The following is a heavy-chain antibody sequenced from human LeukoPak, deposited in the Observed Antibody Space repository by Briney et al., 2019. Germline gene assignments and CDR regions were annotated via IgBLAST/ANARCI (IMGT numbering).Heavy chain of an antibody. CDR2: ISGSGGST. D-gene: IGHD2-2*01. Sequence: GGSLRLSCAASGFTFSSYAMSWVRQSPGKGLEWVSAISGSGGSTYYADSVKGRFTISRDNSKNTLYLQMNSLRAEDTAVYYCAWCSSTSCPYGMDVWGQGTTVTVSS. CDR1: GFTFSSYA. V-gene: IGHV3-23*01. CDR3: AWCSSTSCPYGMDV. J-gene: IGHJ6*02.